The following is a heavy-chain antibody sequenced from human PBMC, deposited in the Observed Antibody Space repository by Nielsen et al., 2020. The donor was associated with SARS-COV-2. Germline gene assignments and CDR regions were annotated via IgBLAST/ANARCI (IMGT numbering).Heavy chain of an antibody. J-gene: IGHJ4*02. Sequence: GESLKISCAASGFTFSSYAMHWVRQAPGKGLEWVAVISYDGSNKYYADSVKGRFTISRDNSKNTLYLQMNSLRAEDTAVYYCARDGGTDGVPAADFDYWGQGTLVTVSS. CDR2: ISYDGSNK. V-gene: IGHV3-30-3*01. CDR3: ARDGGTDGVPAADFDY. CDR1: GFTFSSYA. D-gene: IGHD2-2*01.